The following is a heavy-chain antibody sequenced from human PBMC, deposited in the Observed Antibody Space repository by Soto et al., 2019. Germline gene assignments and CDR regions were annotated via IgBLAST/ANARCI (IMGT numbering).Heavy chain of an antibody. V-gene: IGHV4-59*12. CDR3: ARDSISSGYFDY. Sequence: PSETLSLTCTVSGGSISSYYWSWIRQPPGKGLEWIGYIYYSGSTNYNPSLKSRVTISVDTSKNQFSLKLSSVTAADTAVYYCARDSISSGYFDYWGQRTLVTVSS. CDR2: IYYSGST. CDR1: GGSISSYY. D-gene: IGHD3-22*01. J-gene: IGHJ4*02.